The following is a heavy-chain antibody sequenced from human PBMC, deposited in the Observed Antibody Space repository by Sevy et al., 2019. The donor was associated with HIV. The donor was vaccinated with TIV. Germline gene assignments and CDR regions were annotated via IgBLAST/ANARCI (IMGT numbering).Heavy chain of an antibody. CDR3: AKVTPFTTGTWGYFDY. CDR2: ISYDGSNK. CDR1: GFTFSSYG. J-gene: IGHJ4*02. D-gene: IGHD1-1*01. V-gene: IGHV3-30*18. Sequence: GGSLRLSCAASGFTFSSYGMHWVRQAPGKGLEWVAVISYDGSNKYYADSVKGRFTISRDNSKNTLYLQMNSLRTEDTAVYYCAKVTPFTTGTWGYFDYWGQGTLVTVSS.